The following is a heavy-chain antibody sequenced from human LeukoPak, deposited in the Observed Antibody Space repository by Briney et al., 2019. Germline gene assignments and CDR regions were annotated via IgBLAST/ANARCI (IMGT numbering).Heavy chain of an antibody. CDR2: ISGIGDKT. CDR3: AKDMGLYSYGYYDY. Sequence: GGSLRLSCAASGFTFTNYAMSWVRQAPGKGLEWVSAISGIGDKTHYADSVEGRFTVSRDYSKNTLDLQMNSLRAEDTAVYYCAKDMGLYSYGYYDYWGQGTLVTVSS. V-gene: IGHV3-23*01. J-gene: IGHJ4*02. CDR1: GFTFTNYA. D-gene: IGHD5-18*01.